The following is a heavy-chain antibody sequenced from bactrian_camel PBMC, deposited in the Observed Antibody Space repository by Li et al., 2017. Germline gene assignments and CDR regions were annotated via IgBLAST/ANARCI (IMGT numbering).Heavy chain of an antibody. J-gene: IGHJ4*01. Sequence: VQLVESGGGSVQTGGSLRLSCKPSFFILDDFDMMWYRQAPGNECELVSSISGDGSTYYTDAVKGRFTISHDNAKNSVDLQMNSLKPEDTAMYFCAADTGGLHCYVASYYKYYGQGTQVTVS. D-gene: IGHD2*01. CDR2: ISGDGST. V-gene: IGHV3S66*01. CDR1: FFILDDFD.